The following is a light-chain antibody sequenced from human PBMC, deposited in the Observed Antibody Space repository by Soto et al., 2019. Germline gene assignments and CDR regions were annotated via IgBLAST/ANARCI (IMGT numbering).Light chain of an antibody. CDR3: QHYNTWPPGT. CDR1: QSVGSS. Sequence: DIVMTQSPAALSVSPGERATLSCRASQSVGSSVAWYQQKPGQAPRFLMYGASTMAAGVPARFSGSGSGTEFSLTISSLQSEDFAVYYCQHYNTWPPGTFGQGTKLEIK. V-gene: IGKV3-15*01. J-gene: IGKJ2*02. CDR2: GAS.